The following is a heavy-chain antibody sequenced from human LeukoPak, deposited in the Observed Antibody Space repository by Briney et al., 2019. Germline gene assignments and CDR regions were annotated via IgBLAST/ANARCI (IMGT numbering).Heavy chain of an antibody. Sequence: SETVSLMCGVYGFSIRSGHYWGSIRQPPGKGLEWIANIHQSGSNYYNPYLRSRVTVSVDTYKNQFSLKLSSVTAADTAIYYCARVVIVVVTEENDAFDIWGQGTMVIVSS. CDR3: ARVVIVVVTEENDAFDI. J-gene: IGHJ3*02. CDR2: IHQSGSN. D-gene: IGHD2-21*02. V-gene: IGHV4-38-2*01. CDR1: GFSIRSGHY.